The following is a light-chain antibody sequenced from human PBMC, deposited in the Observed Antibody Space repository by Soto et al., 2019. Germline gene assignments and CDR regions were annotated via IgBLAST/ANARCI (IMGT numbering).Light chain of an antibody. J-gene: IGLJ2*01. V-gene: IGLV2-11*01. CDR1: SSDVDAYDF. Sequence: QSALTQPRSVSGSPGQSVTISCTGTSSDVDAYDFVSWYQQHPGKAPKLMIYDVSKRPSGVPDRFTGSKFGNMASLTISVLQAADEADYYCCSYAGSYTWVFGGGTKLTVL. CDR3: CSYAGSYTWV. CDR2: DVS.